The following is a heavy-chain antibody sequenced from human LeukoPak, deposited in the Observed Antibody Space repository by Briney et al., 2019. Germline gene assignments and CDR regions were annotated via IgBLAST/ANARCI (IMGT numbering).Heavy chain of an antibody. CDR1: GFTFSNIW. V-gene: IGHV3-7*02. D-gene: IGHD3-10*01. CDR2: IKHDGSET. CDR3: AKNGGPHGMDV. Sequence: GGSLRLSCAASGFTFSNIWMSWVRQAPGKGLEWVANIKHDGSETNYVDSVKGRFTISRDNAKDSLHLQMNSLRAEDTAVYYCAKNGGPHGMDVWGQGTTVTVSS. J-gene: IGHJ6*02.